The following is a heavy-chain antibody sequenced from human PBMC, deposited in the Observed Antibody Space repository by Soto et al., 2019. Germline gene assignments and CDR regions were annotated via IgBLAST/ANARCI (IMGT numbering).Heavy chain of an antibody. J-gene: IGHJ4*02. D-gene: IGHD3-3*01. CDR2: IKSKTDGGTT. CDR3: TTDKRFLEWLLSPFDY. CDR1: GFTFSNAW. V-gene: IGHV3-15*07. Sequence: EVQLVESGGGLVKPGGSLRLSCAASGFTFSNAWMNWVRQAPGKGLEWVGRIKSKTDGGTTDYAAPVKGRFTISRDDSKNTLYLQMNSLTTEDTAVYYCTTDKRFLEWLLSPFDYWGQGTLVTVSS.